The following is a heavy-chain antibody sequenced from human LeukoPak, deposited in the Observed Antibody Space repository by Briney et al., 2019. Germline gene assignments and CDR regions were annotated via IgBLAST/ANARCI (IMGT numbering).Heavy chain of an antibody. CDR3: SRSLTGDREFDY. Sequence: ASVKVSCKASGYTFTSYGISWVRQAPGQGLEWMGWISAYNDNTNYAQKLQGRVTMTTDTATSKAYMELRSLISEATAVYYCSRSLTGDREFDYWGQGTLVTVSS. CDR1: GYTFTSYG. D-gene: IGHD7-27*01. J-gene: IGHJ4*02. CDR2: ISAYNDNT. V-gene: IGHV1-18*01.